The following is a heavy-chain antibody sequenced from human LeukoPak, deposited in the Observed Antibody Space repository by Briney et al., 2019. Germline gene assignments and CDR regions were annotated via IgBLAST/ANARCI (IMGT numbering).Heavy chain of an antibody. CDR1: GFTFSDYY. Sequence: GGSLRLSWAASGFTFSDYYMSWIRQAPGKGLEWVSYISSSSSYTNYADSVKGRFTISRDNAKNSLYLQMNSLRAEDTAVYYCARHDTAMVLDYWGQGTLVTVSS. D-gene: IGHD5-18*01. CDR2: ISSSSSYT. CDR3: ARHDTAMVLDY. J-gene: IGHJ4*02. V-gene: IGHV3-11*06.